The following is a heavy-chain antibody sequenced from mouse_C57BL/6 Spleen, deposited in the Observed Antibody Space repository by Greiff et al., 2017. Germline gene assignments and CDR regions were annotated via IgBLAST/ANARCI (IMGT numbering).Heavy chain of an antibody. Sequence: EVQLQQSGGGLVKPGGSLKLSCAASGFTFSSYAMSWVRQTPEKRLEWVATISDGGSYTYYPDNVKGRFTISRDNAKNNLYLQMSHLKSEDTAMYYCARDRRGGYAMDYWGQGTSVTVSS. CDR3: ARDRRGGYAMDY. V-gene: IGHV5-4*01. CDR2: ISDGGSYT. J-gene: IGHJ4*01. CDR1: GFTFSSYA.